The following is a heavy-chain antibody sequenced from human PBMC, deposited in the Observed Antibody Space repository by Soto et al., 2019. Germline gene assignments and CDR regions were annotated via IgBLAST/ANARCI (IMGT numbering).Heavy chain of an antibody. CDR3: ARSCSGGSCFFAEDAFDI. J-gene: IGHJ3*02. CDR1: GVSISSGGYY. D-gene: IGHD2-15*01. Sequence: SETLSLTCTVSGVSISSGGYYWSWIRQHPGKGLEWIGYIYYSGSTYYNPSLKSRVTISVDTSKNQFSLKLSSVTAADTAVYYCARSCSGGSCFFAEDAFDIWGQGTMVTVSS. V-gene: IGHV4-31*03. CDR2: IYYSGST.